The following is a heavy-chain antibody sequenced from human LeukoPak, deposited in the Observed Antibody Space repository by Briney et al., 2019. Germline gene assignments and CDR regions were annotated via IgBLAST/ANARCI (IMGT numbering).Heavy chain of an antibody. CDR1: GFTFSSCG. CDR2: ISGSGGST. D-gene: IGHD3-16*02. J-gene: IGHJ4*02. CDR3: AKDHDYVWGSYHARTYYFDY. V-gene: IGHV3-23*01. Sequence: PGGSLRLSCAASGFTFSSCGMHWVRQAPGKGLEWVSAISGSGGSTYYADSVKGRFTISRDNSKNTLYLQMNSLRAEDTAVYYCAKDHDYVWGSYHARTYYFDYWGQGTLVTVSS.